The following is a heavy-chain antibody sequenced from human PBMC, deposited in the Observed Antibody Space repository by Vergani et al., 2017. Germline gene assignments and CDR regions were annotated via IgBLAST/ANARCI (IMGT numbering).Heavy chain of an antibody. CDR2: IDPSDSYT. J-gene: IGHJ6*02. D-gene: IGHD2-15*01. CDR1: GYSFTSYW. CDR3: AGLVVVAATHYYYYGMDV. V-gene: IGHV5-10-1*01. Sequence: EVQLVQSGAEVKKPGESLRISCKGSGYSFTSYWISWVRQMPGKGLEWMGRIDPSDSYTNYSPSFQGHVTISADKSISTAYLQWSSLKASDTAMYSCAGLVVVAATHYYYYGMDVWGQGTTVTVSS.